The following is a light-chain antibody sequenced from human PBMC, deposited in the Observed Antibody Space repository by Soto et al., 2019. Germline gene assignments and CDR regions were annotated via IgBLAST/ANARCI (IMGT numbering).Light chain of an antibody. V-gene: IGKV3-15*01. CDR2: SAS. CDR1: QTISTE. CDR3: QQGHNWPLT. Sequence: EIAMTQSPATLSVSPGERATLSCRASQTISTELAWYQQIPGQLPRLLIYSASTRATGVPARFTGSGSGSEFTLTSSGLQSEDFAIYYCQQGHNWPLTFGQGTRLEI. J-gene: IGKJ2*01.